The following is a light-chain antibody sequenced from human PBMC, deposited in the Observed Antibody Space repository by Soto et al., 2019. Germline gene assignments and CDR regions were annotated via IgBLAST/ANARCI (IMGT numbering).Light chain of an antibody. Sequence: DIQMTQSPSTLSASVGDRVTITCRASQSISSLLAWYQQKPGKAPKLLIYKASSLESGVPSRFTGSGTGTEFTLTISSLQPADFATYYCQQSYSYWTFGQGTKVEVK. CDR3: QQSYSYWT. CDR1: QSISSL. CDR2: KAS. J-gene: IGKJ1*01. V-gene: IGKV1-5*03.